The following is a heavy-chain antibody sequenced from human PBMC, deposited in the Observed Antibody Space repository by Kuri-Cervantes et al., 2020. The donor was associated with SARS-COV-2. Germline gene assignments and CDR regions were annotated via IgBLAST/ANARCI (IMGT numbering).Heavy chain of an antibody. J-gene: IGHJ5*02. D-gene: IGHD2-2*01. CDR2: ISGSGGST. CDR1: GFTFSSYA. V-gene: IGHV3-23*01. CDR3: AKETLGYCSSTSCLTNWFDP. Sequence: GGSLRLSCAASGFTFSSYAMSWVRQAPGKGLEWVSAISGSGGSTYYADSVRGRFTISRGNSKNTLYLQMNSLRAEDTAVYYCAKETLGYCSSTSCLTNWFDPWGQGTLVTVSS.